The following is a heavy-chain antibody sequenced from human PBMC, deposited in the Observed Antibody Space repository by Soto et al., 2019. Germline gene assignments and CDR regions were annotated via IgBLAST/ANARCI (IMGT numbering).Heavy chain of an antibody. CDR1: GYTFTSYA. D-gene: IGHD2-15*01. CDR3: ARDYCSGGSCFGNIRFKINWFDP. J-gene: IGHJ5*02. CDR2: INAGNGNT. V-gene: IGHV1-3*01. Sequence: ASVKVSCKASGYTFTSYAMHWVRQAPGQRLEWMGWINAGNGNTKYSQKFQGRVTITRDTSASTAYMELSSLRSEDTAVYYCARDYCSGGSCFGNIRFKINWFDPWGQGTLVTVSS.